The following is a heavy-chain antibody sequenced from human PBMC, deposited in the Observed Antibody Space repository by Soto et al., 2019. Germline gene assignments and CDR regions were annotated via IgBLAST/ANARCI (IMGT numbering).Heavy chain of an antibody. CDR2: INAGNGNT. D-gene: IGHD5-12*01. CDR1: GYTFTSYA. CDR3: ARCGGYDFHYYYYYMDV. Sequence: ASVKVSCKASGYTFTSYAMHWVRQAPGQRLEWMGWINAGNGNTKYSQKFQGRVTITRDTSASTAYMELSSLRSEDTAVYYCARCGGYDFHYYYYYMDVWGKGTTVTVSS. J-gene: IGHJ6*03. V-gene: IGHV1-3*01.